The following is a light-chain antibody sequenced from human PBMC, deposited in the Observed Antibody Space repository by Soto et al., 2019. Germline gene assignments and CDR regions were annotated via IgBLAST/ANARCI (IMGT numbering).Light chain of an antibody. V-gene: IGKV2-28*01. CDR3: MQALQTPIT. CDR2: LGS. CDR1: QSLLHRNGYNY. Sequence: DIVLIQSPLSLPFTPGEPASISCRSSQSLLHRNGYNYLDWYLQKPGQSPLLLIHLGSNRASGVTDRFSGSGSGTDFTMKISRVEAEDVVVYYCMQALQTPITFGGGTKVEIK. J-gene: IGKJ4*01.